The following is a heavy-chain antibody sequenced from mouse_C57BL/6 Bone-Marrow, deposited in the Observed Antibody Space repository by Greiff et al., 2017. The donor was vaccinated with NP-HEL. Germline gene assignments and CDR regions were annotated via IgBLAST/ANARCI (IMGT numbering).Heavy chain of an antibody. Sequence: LVESGPELVKPGASVKISCKASGYSFTDYNMNWVKQSNGKSLEWIGVINPNYGTTSYNQKFKGKATLTVDQSSSTAYMQLNSLTSEDSAVYYCARAYGSSYGLYYFDYWGQGTTLTVSS. CDR3: ARAYGSSYGLYYFDY. J-gene: IGHJ2*01. CDR2: INPNYGTT. D-gene: IGHD1-1*01. V-gene: IGHV1-39*01. CDR1: GYSFTDYN.